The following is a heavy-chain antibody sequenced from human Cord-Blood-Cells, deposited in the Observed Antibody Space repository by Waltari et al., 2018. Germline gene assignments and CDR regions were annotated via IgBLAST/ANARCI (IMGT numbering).Heavy chain of an antibody. CDR3: ARGRRLVGDADAFDI. CDR1: GYTFTSYD. CDR2: MNPNSGNT. V-gene: IGHV1-8*01. Sequence: QVQLVQSGAEVKKPGASVKVSCKASGYTFTSYDINWVRQATGQGLEWIGWMNPNSGNTGNAPKFQGRVTMTRNTSISTAYMELSSLRSEDTAVYYCARGRRLVGDADAFDIWGQGTMVTVSS. D-gene: IGHD3-16*01. J-gene: IGHJ3*02.